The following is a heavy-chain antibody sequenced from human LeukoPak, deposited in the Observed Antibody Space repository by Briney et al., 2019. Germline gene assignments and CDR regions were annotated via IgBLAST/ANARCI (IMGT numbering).Heavy chain of an antibody. CDR1: GFRFSGYA. Sequence: GGSLRLSCAGSGFRFSGYAMSWVRQAPGKGLDWVSTISGSGDTTYYADSVKGRFAISRDNAKNTLDLQMNSLTAEDAAVYYCAKGSAYYDFYYMVVCGKGTTVTVSS. CDR2: ISGSGDTT. J-gene: IGHJ6*03. CDR3: AKGSAYYDFYYMVV. V-gene: IGHV3-23*01.